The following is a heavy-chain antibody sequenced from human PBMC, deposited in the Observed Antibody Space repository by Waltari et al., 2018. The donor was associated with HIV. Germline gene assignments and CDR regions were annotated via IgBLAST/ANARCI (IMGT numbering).Heavy chain of an antibody. CDR1: GVSISSSNW. CDR2: IYHSGTT. V-gene: IGHV4-4*02. J-gene: IGHJ6*02. D-gene: IGHD3-16*01. CDR3: ARHRVGFDVSLVYGMDV. Sequence: QVQLQESGPGLVRPSGTLSLTCAVSGVSISSSNWWSWVRQPPGKGLAGIGEIYHSGTTHYNPSLQSRVTISVDKSRKQFSLKLTAVTAADTAMYYCARHRVGFDVSLVYGMDVWGQGTTVTVSS.